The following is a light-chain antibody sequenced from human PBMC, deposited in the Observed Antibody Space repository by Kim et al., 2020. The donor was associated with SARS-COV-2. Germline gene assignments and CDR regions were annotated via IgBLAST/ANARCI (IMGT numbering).Light chain of an antibody. CDR1: GPNVGIHI. J-gene: IGLJ3*02. CDR2: NDN. V-gene: IGLV1-44*01. Sequence: QGVTFSCSGSGPNVGIHIVNWYQQLPGPAPKLLIYNDNSRPSGVPDRFSGSRSGTSASLAISGLQSADEADYYCATWDYSLNGWVFGGGTQLTVL. CDR3: ATWDYSLNGWV.